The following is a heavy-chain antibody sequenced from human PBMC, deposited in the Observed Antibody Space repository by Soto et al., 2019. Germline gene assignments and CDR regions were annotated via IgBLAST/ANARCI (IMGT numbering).Heavy chain of an antibody. V-gene: IGHV1-18*04. CDR1: GYTFTSYG. CDR2: ISAYNGNT. Sequence: ASVKVSCKASGYTFTSYGISWVRQAPGQGLEWMGWISAYNGNTNYAQKLQGRVTMTTDTSTSTAHMELRSLRSDDTAVYYCARDSYCSGGSCYLLDYWGQGTLVTVSS. D-gene: IGHD2-15*01. J-gene: IGHJ4*02. CDR3: ARDSYCSGGSCYLLDY.